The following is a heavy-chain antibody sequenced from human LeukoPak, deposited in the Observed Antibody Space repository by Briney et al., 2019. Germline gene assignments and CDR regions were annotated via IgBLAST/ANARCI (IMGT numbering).Heavy chain of an antibody. Sequence: GGSLRLPCAASGFSFSSYWMHWVRQAPGKGLVWVSRINSDGSSTSYADSVKGRFTISRDNAKNTLYLQLNSLRAEDTAVYYCARSEYAFDYRGQGTLVTVSS. V-gene: IGHV3-74*01. CDR2: INSDGSST. CDR1: GFSFSSYW. CDR3: ARSEYAFDY. J-gene: IGHJ4*02. D-gene: IGHD2-2*01.